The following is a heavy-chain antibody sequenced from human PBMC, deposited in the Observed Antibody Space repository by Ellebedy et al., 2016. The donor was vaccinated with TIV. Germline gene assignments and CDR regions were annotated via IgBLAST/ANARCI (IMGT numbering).Heavy chain of an antibody. D-gene: IGHD1-26*01. CDR3: ARFIESLDAFDI. CDR2: IDWDDDK. CDR1: GFSLSTSGMC. V-gene: IGHV2-70*11. J-gene: IGHJ3*02. Sequence: SGPTLVNPTQTFTLTCTFSGFSLSTSGMCVSWIRQPPGKALEWLARIDWDDDKYYSTSLKTRLTISKDTSKNQVVLTMTNMDPVDTATYYCARFIESLDAFDIWGQGTMVTVSS.